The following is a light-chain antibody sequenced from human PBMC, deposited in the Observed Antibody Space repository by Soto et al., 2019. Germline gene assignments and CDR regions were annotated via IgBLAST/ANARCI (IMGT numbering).Light chain of an antibody. J-gene: IGLJ2*01. CDR3: GTWDSRLSAVV. V-gene: IGLV1-51*01. Sequence: QSVLTQPPSVSAAPGQKVTISCSGSSSNIGNNYVSWYQQLPGTAPKLLIYDINKRPSGIPDRFSGSRSGTSATLGITGLQTGDEADYYCGTWDSRLSAVVFGGGTKLTV. CDR1: SSNIGNNY. CDR2: DIN.